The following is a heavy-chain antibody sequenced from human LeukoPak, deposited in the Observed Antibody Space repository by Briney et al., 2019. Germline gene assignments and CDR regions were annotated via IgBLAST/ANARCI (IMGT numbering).Heavy chain of an antibody. CDR3: ARGAYCGRDCYPYYFDY. CDR2: ISAYNGNT. Sequence: GASVKVSCKASGYTFTSSGISWVRQAPGQGLEWMGWISAYNGNTNYAQKLQGRVTMTTDTSTSTAYMELRSLRSDDTAVYYCARGAYCGRDCYPYYFDYWGQGTLVTVSS. J-gene: IGHJ4*02. CDR1: GYTFTSSG. D-gene: IGHD2-21*02. V-gene: IGHV1-18*01.